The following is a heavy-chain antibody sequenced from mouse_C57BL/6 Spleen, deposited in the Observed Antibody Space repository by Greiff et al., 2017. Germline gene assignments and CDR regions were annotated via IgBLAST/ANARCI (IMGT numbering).Heavy chain of an antibody. CDR1: GYAFSSSW. V-gene: IGHV1-82*01. CDR3: AREDGSSLYYFDY. D-gene: IGHD1-1*01. J-gene: IGHJ2*01. CDR2: IYPGDGDT. Sequence: QVQLKESGPELVKPGASVKISCKASGYAFSSSWMNWVKQRPGKGLEWIGRIYPGDGDTNYNGKFKGKATLTADKSSSTAYMQLSSLTSEDSAVYFCAREDGSSLYYFDYWGKGTTLTVSS.